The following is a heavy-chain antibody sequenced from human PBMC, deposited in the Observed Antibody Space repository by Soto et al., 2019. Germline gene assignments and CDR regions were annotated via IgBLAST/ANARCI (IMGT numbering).Heavy chain of an antibody. CDR3: ARTPLLRYFGHFDY. Sequence: SVKVSCKASGGTFGSYAIRWVRQAPGQGLEWMGGIIPIFGTANYAQKFQGRVTITADESTSTAYVELSSLRSEDTAVYYCARTPLLRYFGHFDYWGQGTLVTVSS. J-gene: IGHJ4*02. D-gene: IGHD3-9*01. CDR1: GGTFGSYA. CDR2: IIPIFGTA. V-gene: IGHV1-69*13.